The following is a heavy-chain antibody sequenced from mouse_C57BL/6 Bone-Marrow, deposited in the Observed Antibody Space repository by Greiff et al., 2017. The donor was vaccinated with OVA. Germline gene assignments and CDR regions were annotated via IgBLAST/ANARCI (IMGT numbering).Heavy chain of an antibody. J-gene: IGHJ3*01. CDR1: GFTFSSYA. CDR3: TRERWPRGFAY. Sequence: DVMLVESGEGLVKPGGSLKLSCAASGFTFSSYAMSWVRQTPEKRLEWVAYISSGGDYIYYADTVKGRFTISSDNARNTLYLQMSSLKSEDTAMYYCTRERWPRGFAYWGQGTLVTVSA. V-gene: IGHV5-9-1*02. D-gene: IGHD2-3*01. CDR2: ISSGGDYI.